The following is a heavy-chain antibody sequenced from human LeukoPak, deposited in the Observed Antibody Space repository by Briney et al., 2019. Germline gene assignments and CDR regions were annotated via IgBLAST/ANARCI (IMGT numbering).Heavy chain of an antibody. Sequence: GGSLRLSCAASGFTFRNYAMSWVRQAPGKGLEWVSSVSTTGGSTHYAASVKGRFTISRDNSKNTLYLQMNSLRAEDTAIYYCAAEYFYDSSGPVYAEYSQHWGQGTLVTVSS. V-gene: IGHV3-23*01. CDR2: VSTTGGST. D-gene: IGHD3-22*01. CDR3: AAEYFYDSSGPVYAEYSQH. J-gene: IGHJ1*01. CDR1: GFTFRNYA.